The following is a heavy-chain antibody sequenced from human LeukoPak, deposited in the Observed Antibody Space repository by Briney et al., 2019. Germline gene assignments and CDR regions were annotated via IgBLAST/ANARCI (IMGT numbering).Heavy chain of an antibody. CDR3: ASYSYYYDSSGYFDY. J-gene: IGHJ4*02. Sequence: SETLSLTCTVSGGSISSYYWSRIRQPPGKGLEWIGYIYYSGSTSYNPSLKSRVTISVDTSKNQFSLKLSSVTAADTAVYYCASYSYYYDSSGYFDYWGQGTLVTVSS. CDR1: GGSISSYY. D-gene: IGHD3-22*01. CDR2: IYYSGST. V-gene: IGHV4-59*01.